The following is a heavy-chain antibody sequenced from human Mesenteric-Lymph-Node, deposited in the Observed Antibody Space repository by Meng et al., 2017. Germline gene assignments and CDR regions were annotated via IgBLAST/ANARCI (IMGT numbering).Heavy chain of an antibody. D-gene: IGHD1-26*01. CDR2: IKQDGSEK. J-gene: IGHJ4*02. CDR1: GFTFSSYW. Sequence: GESLKISCAASGFTFSSYWMSWVRQAPGKGLEWVANIKQDGSEKYYVDSVKGRFTISRDNAENSLYLQMNSLRVEDTAVYYCARDLRASSASYDYWGQGTLVTVSS. CDR3: ARDLRASSASYDY. V-gene: IGHV3-7*01.